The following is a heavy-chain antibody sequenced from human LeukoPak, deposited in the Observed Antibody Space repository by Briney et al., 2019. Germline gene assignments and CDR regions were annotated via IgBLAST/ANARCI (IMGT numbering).Heavy chain of an antibody. D-gene: IGHD2-2*01. CDR2: IYYSGST. Sequence: PSETLSLTCTVSGDSISSSSYYWGWIRQPPGKGLEWIGTIYYSGSTYYNPSLKSRVTISVDTSKNQFSLKLSSVTAADTAVYYCARQYCSSTSCYLNDTPFDYWGQGTLVTVSS. CDR3: ARQYCSSTSCYLNDTPFDY. CDR1: GDSISSSSYY. J-gene: IGHJ4*02. V-gene: IGHV4-39*01.